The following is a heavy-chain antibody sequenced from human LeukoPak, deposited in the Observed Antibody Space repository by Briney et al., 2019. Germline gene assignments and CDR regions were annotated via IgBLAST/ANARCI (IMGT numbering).Heavy chain of an antibody. CDR1: GFTFSTYA. V-gene: IGHV3-23*01. J-gene: IGHJ4*02. Sequence: PGGSLRLSCAASGFTFSTYALNWVRPAPGKGLEWVSAISDSGGAIFYADSVKGRFTMSRDNPKNSLFLQMNSLRAEDTALYYCARIGSAAFTDYWGQGTLVTVSS. D-gene: IGHD3-3*02. CDR3: ARIGSAAFTDY. CDR2: ISDSGGAI.